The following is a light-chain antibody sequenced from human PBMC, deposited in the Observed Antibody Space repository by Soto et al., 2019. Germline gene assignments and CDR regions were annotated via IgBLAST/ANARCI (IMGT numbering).Light chain of an antibody. V-gene: IGLV2-14*01. Sequence: QSAMTVPASVSGTPGQSITISCTGTSGDIGSYNRVSWYQQHPGKAPKLIIYEVTDRPSGVSNRFSGSKSGNTASLTISGLQAEDEAEYYCSSYTNINTRACVFGTGTKVTVL. J-gene: IGLJ1*01. CDR3: SSYTNINTRACV. CDR2: EVT. CDR1: SGDIGSYNR.